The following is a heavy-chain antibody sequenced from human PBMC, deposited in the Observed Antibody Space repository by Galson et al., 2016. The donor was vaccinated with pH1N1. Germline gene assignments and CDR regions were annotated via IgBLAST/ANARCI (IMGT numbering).Heavy chain of an antibody. CDR3: ARAATVTPDYYYGMDV. V-gene: IGHV1-69*06. Sequence: SVKVSCKASRGTFNGYSISWVRQAPGQGLEWMGEIIPLYRSVKYTQKFQGRVTITADKSTSTAYMELNSLRSEDTALYYCARAATVTPDYYYGMDVWGQGTTVTVSS. CDR1: RGTFNGYS. J-gene: IGHJ6*02. CDR2: IIPLYRSV. D-gene: IGHD4-17*01.